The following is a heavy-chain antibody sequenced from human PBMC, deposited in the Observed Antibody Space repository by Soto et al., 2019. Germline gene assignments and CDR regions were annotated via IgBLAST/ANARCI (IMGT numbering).Heavy chain of an antibody. Sequence: QVQLVQSGAEVTKPGASVKVSCKTYGYTFSDYFLHWVRQAPGQGPEWMGFVNPKRGGTEYAQKFQCRVTMTRDTSISTVYMDLSRMTSDDTAVYYCARHSGIPGRFWYFDLWGRGTLVTVSS. CDR1: GYTFSDYF. J-gene: IGHJ2*01. V-gene: IGHV1-2*02. CDR2: VNPKRGGT. CDR3: ARHSGIPGRFWYFDL. D-gene: IGHD3-3*01.